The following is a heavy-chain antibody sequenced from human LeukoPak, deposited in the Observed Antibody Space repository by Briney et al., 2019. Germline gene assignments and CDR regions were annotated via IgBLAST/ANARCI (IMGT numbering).Heavy chain of an antibody. D-gene: IGHD6-19*01. J-gene: IGHJ3*02. CDR2: ISGSGGST. Sequence: HSGGSLRLSCAASGFTFSNYAMSWVRQAPGKGLEWVSAISGSGGSTYYADSVKGRFTISRDNSKKTLYVQMNSLRAEDTAVYYCGTWLVASAFDIWGQGTMVTVSS. CDR1: GFTFSNYA. V-gene: IGHV3-23*01. CDR3: GTWLVASAFDI.